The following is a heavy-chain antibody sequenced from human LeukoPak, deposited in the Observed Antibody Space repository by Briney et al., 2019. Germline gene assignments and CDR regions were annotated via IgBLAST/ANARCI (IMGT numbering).Heavy chain of an antibody. J-gene: IGHJ4*02. V-gene: IGHV5-51*01. CDR2: IYPGDSDT. D-gene: IGHD3-3*01. Sequence: GESLKISCKGSGYSFTSYWIGWVRQMPGKGLEWMGIIYPGDSDTRYSPSFQGQVTISADKSISTAYLQWSSLKASDTALSYCARCAVNYDFWSGYYQAWTYYFDYWGQGTLVTVSS. CDR1: GYSFTSYW. CDR3: ARCAVNYDFWSGYYQAWTYYFDY.